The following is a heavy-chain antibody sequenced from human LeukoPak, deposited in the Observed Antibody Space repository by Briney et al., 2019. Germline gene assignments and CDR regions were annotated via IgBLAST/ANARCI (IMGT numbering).Heavy chain of an antibody. CDR2: ISSSSSYI. V-gene: IGHV3-21*01. CDR1: GFTFSSYS. J-gene: IGHJ4*02. CDR3: ARGTLGYCSSTSCPPFDY. Sequence: PGGSLRLSCAASGFTFSSYSMNWVRQAPGKGLEWVSSISSSSSYIYYADSVKGRFTISRDNAKNSLYLQRNRLSAEDTAMYYCARGTLGYCSSTSCPPFDYWGQGTLVTVSS. D-gene: IGHD2-2*01.